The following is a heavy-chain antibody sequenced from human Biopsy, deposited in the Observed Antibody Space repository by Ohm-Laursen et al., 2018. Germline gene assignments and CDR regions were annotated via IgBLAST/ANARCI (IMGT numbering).Heavy chain of an antibody. J-gene: IGHJ5*02. V-gene: IGHV4-39*01. Sequence: DTLSLTWTVSGGSVSSNTNYWAWIRQPPGKGLEWIGSIFYSGIIYYNPSLKSRVSISVDTSKNQFSLNLNSVTAADTAVYYCARHPTGFWFDPWGQGTLVIVSS. CDR1: GGSVSSNTNY. CDR2: IFYSGII. CDR3: ARHPTGFWFDP.